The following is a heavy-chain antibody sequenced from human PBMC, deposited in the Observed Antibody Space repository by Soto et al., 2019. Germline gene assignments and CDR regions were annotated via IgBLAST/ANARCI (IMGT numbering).Heavy chain of an antibody. J-gene: IGHJ5*02. CDR1: GYTFTDYY. Sequence: QVQLVQSGAEVKKPGASVKVSCKASGYTFTDYYMNWVRQAPGQGLEWMGWLNPNNGVTNYAQKFQGRVTMTRDTSISTAYMDLSRLRSDDTAVYYCARGALTVANWFDPWGQGTQVTVSS. CDR3: ARGALTVANWFDP. CDR2: LNPNNGVT. V-gene: IGHV1-2*02. D-gene: IGHD6-19*01.